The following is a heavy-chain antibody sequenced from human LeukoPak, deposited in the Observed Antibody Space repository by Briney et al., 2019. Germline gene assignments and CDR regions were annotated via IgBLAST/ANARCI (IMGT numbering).Heavy chain of an antibody. CDR2: ISSSSYI. CDR3: ARGGNIVVVPAAAPDAFDI. J-gene: IGHJ3*02. CDR1: GFTFSSYS. Sequence: GGSLRLSCAASGFTFSSYSMNWVRQAPGKGLEWVSSISSSSYIYYADSVKGRFTISRDNAKNSLYLQMNSLRAEDTAVYYCARGGNIVVVPAAAPDAFDIWGQGTMVTVSS. V-gene: IGHV3-21*01. D-gene: IGHD2-2*01.